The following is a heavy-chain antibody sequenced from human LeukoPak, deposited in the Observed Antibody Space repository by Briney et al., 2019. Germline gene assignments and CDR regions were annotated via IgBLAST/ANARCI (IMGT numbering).Heavy chain of an antibody. J-gene: IGHJ4*02. V-gene: IGHV3-21*01. CDR3: ARADSGYPDY. CDR1: GFTFSSYS. Sequence: GGSLRLSCAASGFTFSSYSMNWVRQAPGKGLEWVSSISSSSSYIYYADSVKGRFTISRDNAKNSLYLQMNSLRAEDTAVCYCARADSGYPDYWGQGTLVTVSS. D-gene: IGHD5-12*01. CDR2: ISSSSSYI.